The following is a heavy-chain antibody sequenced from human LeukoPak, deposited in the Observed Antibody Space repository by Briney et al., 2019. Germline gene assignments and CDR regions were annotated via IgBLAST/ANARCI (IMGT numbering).Heavy chain of an antibody. Sequence: SETLSLTCTVSGGSISSDHWNWIRQPPGKGLEWIGCIYYSGRTYYNPSLKSRVSISVDMSKSQFSLRLTSVTAADTAVYYCAAGYYRTFDYWGQGTLVTVSS. CDR3: AAGYYRTFDY. J-gene: IGHJ4*02. V-gene: IGHV4-59*01. CDR2: IYYSGRT. CDR1: GGSISSDH. D-gene: IGHD3-9*01.